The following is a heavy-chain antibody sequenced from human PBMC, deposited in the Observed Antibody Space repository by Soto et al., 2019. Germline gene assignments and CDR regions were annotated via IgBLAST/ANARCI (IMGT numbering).Heavy chain of an antibody. J-gene: IGHJ6*02. CDR1: GGSIRSGVYY. V-gene: IGHV4-31*03. Sequence: SETLSLTCTVSGGSIRSGVYYWTWIRHFPGKGLEWIGNIYYIGTTYYNPSLKSRLTMSVDTSKNQFSLRLNSVTAADTAMYFCARDRLMATSGTARYYYVLDVWGPGPPVTLSS. CDR3: ARDRLMATSGTARYYYVLDV. D-gene: IGHD5-12*01. CDR2: IYYIGTT.